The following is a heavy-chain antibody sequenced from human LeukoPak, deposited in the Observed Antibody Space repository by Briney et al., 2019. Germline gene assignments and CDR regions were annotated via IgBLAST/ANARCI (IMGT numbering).Heavy chain of an antibody. CDR1: GGTFSSYA. V-gene: IGHV1-69*13. CDR3: ASNPRSYYYYYYMDV. Sequence: ASVKVSCKASGGTFSSYAISWVRQAPGQGLEWMGGIIPIFGTANYAQKFQGRVTITADESTSTAYMELSSLRSEDTAVYYCASNPRSYYYYYYMDVWGKGTTVTVSS. J-gene: IGHJ6*03. CDR2: IIPIFGTA.